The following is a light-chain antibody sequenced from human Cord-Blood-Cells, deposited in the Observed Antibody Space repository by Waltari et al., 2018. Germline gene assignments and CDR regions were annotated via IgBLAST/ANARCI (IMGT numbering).Light chain of an antibody. Sequence: QSVLTQPPSASGTPGQRVTISCSGSSSNIGSNTVNWYQQLPGTAPKLRIYSNNQRPSGVPYRFSCSKSGTSASLAISGLQSEDEADYYCAAWDDSLNGPVFGGGTKLTVL. V-gene: IGLV1-44*01. J-gene: IGLJ3*02. CDR2: SNN. CDR3: AAWDDSLNGPV. CDR1: SSNIGSNT.